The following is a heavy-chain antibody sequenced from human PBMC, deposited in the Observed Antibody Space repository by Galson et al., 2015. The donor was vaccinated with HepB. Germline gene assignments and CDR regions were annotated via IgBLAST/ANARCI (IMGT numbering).Heavy chain of an antibody. CDR3: ARVRCSSTSCYWGNWFDP. D-gene: IGHD2-2*01. Sequence: SLRLSCAASGFTFSDYYMSWLRQAPGKGLEWVSYISSSGSTIYYADSVKGRFTISRDNAKNSLYLQMNSLRAEDTAVYYCARVRCSSTSCYWGNWFDPWGQGTLVTVSS. CDR1: GFTFSDYY. CDR2: ISSSGSTI. J-gene: IGHJ5*02. V-gene: IGHV3-11*01.